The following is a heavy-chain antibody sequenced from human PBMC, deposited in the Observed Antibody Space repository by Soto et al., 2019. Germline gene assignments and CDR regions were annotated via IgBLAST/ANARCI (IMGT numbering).Heavy chain of an antibody. CDR1: GGTFSGHA. Sequence: QVQLVQSGAEVKKPGSSVKVSCEASGGTFSGHAISWVRQAPGQGPEWMGGLIPLFGTTQHAQNFQDRLPITADTSTSTAYMELTSLRFEDTAIYYCARGPNWGYRFDSWGQGTLVTVSS. CDR3: ARGPNWGYRFDS. V-gene: IGHV1-69*06. D-gene: IGHD7-27*01. CDR2: LIPLFGTT. J-gene: IGHJ4*02.